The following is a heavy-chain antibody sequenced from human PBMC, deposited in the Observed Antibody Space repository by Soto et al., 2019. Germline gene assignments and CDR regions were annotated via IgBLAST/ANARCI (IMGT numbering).Heavy chain of an antibody. V-gene: IGHV3-30-3*01. CDR3: ERDLDSVATIGFYGMDV. D-gene: IGHD5-12*01. Sequence: SXRLSCAASGFTFSSYAMHWVRQAPGKGLEWVAVISYDGSNKYYADSVKGRFTISIDNSKNTLYLQMNSLRAEYKGVYCCERDLDSVATIGFYGMDVWGQGSTVSVSS. CDR2: ISYDGSNK. J-gene: IGHJ6*02. CDR1: GFTFSSYA.